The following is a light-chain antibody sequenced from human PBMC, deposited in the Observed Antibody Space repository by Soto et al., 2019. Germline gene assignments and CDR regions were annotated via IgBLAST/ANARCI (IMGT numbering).Light chain of an antibody. V-gene: IGLV1-40*01. CDR3: QSSDSSLSASNCV. CDR2: ANN. CDR1: SSNIGAGYD. J-gene: IGLJ3*02. Sequence: QSVLTQPPSVSGAPGQRVTISCTGSSSNIGAGYDVHWYQQLPGTAPKLLIYANNNRPSGVPGRFSGSKSGTSASLAITGLQAEDEADYYGQSSDSSLSASNCVFGGGTKVTVL.